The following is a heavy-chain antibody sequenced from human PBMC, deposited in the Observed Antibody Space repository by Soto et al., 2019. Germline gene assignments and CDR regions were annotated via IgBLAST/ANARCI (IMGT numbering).Heavy chain of an antibody. CDR3: ARMSPFFREWLFDY. CDR2: IRSSSSTI. D-gene: IGHD3-10*01. CDR1: GCTFSSFG. Sequence: EVQLVESGGDLVQPGGSLRLSCAASGCTFSSFGMNWVRQAPGKGLEWISYIRSSSSTIYYADFVKGRFTISRDDGKNSLYLQMNSLRAEDTAVYYCARMSPFFREWLFDYWGQGILVTVSS. J-gene: IGHJ4*02. V-gene: IGHV3-48*01.